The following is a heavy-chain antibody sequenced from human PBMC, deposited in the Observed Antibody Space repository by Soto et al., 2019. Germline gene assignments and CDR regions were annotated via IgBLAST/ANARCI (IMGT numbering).Heavy chain of an antibody. CDR3: ARGYASGIYYD. D-gene: IGHD3-10*01. CDR1: GFSFSSYS. J-gene: IGHJ4*02. Sequence: EVQLVESGGGLVQPGGSLRLSCAASGFSFSSYSLTWVRQAPGKGLECVSYISSTSKNTIHYADSVKGRFTISRDNAQNSLYLQMNSLRDEDTAVYYCARGYASGIYYDWGQGTLVTVSS. V-gene: IGHV3-48*02. CDR2: ISSTSKNTI.